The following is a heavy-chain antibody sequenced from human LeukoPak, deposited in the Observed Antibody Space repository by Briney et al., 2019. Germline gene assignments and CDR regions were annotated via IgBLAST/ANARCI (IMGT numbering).Heavy chain of an antibody. V-gene: IGHV3-11*04. Sequence: TGGSLRLSCAASGFTFSDCYMSWIRQAPGKGLEWVSYISSSGFTIYYADSVKGRFTISRDNAKNSLYLQMNSLRAEDTAVYYCARGHYYDSSGYYYAIWGQGTMVTVSS. CDR3: ARGHYYDSSGYYYAI. J-gene: IGHJ3*02. CDR2: ISSSGFTI. D-gene: IGHD3-22*01. CDR1: GFTFSDCY.